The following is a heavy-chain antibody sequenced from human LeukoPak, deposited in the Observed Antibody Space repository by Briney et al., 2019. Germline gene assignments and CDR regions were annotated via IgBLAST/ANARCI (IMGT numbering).Heavy chain of an antibody. CDR1: GYSFTSSW. CDR3: ATSRGIAAAGTVWFDP. CDR2: IDPSDSCT. Sequence: GESLKISCQASGYSFTSSWIGWARQMPGKGLEWMGRIDPSDSCTNYSPSFQGHVTISADKSISTAYLQWSSLKASDTAMYYCATSRGIAAAGTVWFDPWGQGTLVTVSS. V-gene: IGHV5-10-1*01. D-gene: IGHD6-13*01. J-gene: IGHJ5*02.